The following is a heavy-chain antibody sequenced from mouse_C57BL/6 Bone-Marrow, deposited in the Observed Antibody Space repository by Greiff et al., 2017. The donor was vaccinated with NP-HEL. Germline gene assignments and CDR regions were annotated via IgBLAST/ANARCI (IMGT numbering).Heavy chain of an antibody. J-gene: IGHJ2*01. CDR2: IHPNSGST. V-gene: IGHV1-64*01. CDR1: GYTFTSYW. Sequence: QVQLQQPGAELVKPGASVKLSCKASGYTFTSYWMHWVKQRPGQGPEWVGMIHPNSGSTNYNEKFKSKATLTVDKSSRTAYMQLSSLTSEDSAVYYCARRYRFDYWGQGTTLTVSS. CDR3: ARRYRFDY.